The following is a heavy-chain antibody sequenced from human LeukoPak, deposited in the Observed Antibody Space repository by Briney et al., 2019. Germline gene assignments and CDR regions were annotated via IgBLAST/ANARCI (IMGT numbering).Heavy chain of an antibody. D-gene: IGHD2-2*01. CDR1: GYTFTGYY. CDR2: INPNSGGT. V-gene: IGHV1-2*02. J-gene: IGHJ4*02. CDR3: ARDAVPAAGRDY. Sequence: ASVKVSCKASGYTFTGYYMHWVRQAPGQGLEWLGWINPNSGGTNYAQKFQGRVTMTRDTSISTAYMELSRLRSDDTAVYYCARDAVPAAGRDYWGQGTLVTVSS.